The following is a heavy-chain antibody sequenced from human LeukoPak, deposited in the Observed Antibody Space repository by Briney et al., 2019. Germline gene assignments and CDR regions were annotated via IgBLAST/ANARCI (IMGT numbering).Heavy chain of an antibody. CDR1: GFTFSSYA. CDR2: ISGSGGST. J-gene: IGHJ4*02. V-gene: IGHV3-23*01. CDR3: ATSGSYRFDY. Sequence: GGSLRLSCAASGFTFSSYAMSWVRRAPGKGREWVSAISGSGGSTYYADSVKGRFTISRDNSKNTLYLQMNSLRAEGTAVYYCATSGSYRFDYWGQGTLVTVSS. D-gene: IGHD1-26*01.